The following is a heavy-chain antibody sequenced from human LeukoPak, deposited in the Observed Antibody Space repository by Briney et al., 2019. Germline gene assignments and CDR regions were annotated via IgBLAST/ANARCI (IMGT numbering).Heavy chain of an antibody. V-gene: IGHV4-59*08. D-gene: IGHD6-19*01. J-gene: IGHJ4*02. CDR3: VRQKAVNADLEY. CDR2: SHYSGSN. CDR1: GGSISYYF. Sequence: SETLSLTCTVSGGSISYYFWSWFRQSPGKTLEWIGNSHYSGSNTYNPSLESRLSMSVDTAKNQFSLTLRSATAADTAGYYCVRQKAVNADLEYWGQGTLVPVAS.